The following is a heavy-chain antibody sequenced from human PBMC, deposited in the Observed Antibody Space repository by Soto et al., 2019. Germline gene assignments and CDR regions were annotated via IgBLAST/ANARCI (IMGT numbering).Heavy chain of an antibody. V-gene: IGHV4-34*01. CDR1: GGSFSGYY. Sequence: SETLSLTCAVYGGSFSGYYWSWIRQPPGKGLEWIGEINHSGSTNYNPSLKSRVTISVDTSKNQFSLKLSSVTAADTAVYYCARGLNRQLVFFDYWGQGALVTVSS. J-gene: IGHJ4*02. D-gene: IGHD6-13*01. CDR2: INHSGST. CDR3: ARGLNRQLVFFDY.